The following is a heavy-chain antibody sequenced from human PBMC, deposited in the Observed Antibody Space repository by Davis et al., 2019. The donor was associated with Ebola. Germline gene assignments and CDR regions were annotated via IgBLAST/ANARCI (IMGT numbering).Heavy chain of an antibody. D-gene: IGHD3-22*01. CDR1: GFIFSTYV. CDR3: ARDFTYYFDSSGYYSAPNDAFDI. V-gene: IGHV3-23*01. J-gene: IGHJ3*02. CDR2: GTSADT. Sequence: PGGSLRLSCSASGFIFSTYVMSWVRQAPGKGLEWVSTYGTSADTYYADSVKGRFTISRDNSKNTLYLQINSLRPEDTAVYYCARDFTYYFDSSGYYSAPNDAFDIWGQGTKVTVSS.